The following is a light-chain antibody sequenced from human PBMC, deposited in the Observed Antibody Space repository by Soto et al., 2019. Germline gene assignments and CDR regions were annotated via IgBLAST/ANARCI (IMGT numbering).Light chain of an antibody. J-gene: IGLJ1*01. V-gene: IGLV2-14*01. CDR3: SSYTSSSTRLYV. CDR2: DVS. Sequence: QSALTQPASVSGSPGQAITISCTGTSSEVGGYNYVSWYQQHPGKDPKLMIYDVSHRPSGVSNRFSGSKSGNTASLPISGLQAEDEADYYCSSYTSSSTRLYVFGTGTKVTVL. CDR1: SSEVGGYNY.